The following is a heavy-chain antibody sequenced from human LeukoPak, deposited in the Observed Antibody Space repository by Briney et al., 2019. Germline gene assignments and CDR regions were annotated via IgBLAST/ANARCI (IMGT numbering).Heavy chain of an antibody. V-gene: IGHV4-39*01. CDR2: IYYSGST. CDR1: GGSISSSSYY. J-gene: IGHJ4*02. D-gene: IGHD2-21*02. Sequence: SETLSLTCTVSGGSISSSSYYWGWIRQPPGKGLEWIGSIYYSGSTHYHPSLKSRVTIFVDTSKNQFSLKLSSVTAADTAMYYCARQPYGPYCGGDCYQPYYFDYWGQGTLVTVSS. CDR3: ARQPYGPYCGGDCYQPYYFDY.